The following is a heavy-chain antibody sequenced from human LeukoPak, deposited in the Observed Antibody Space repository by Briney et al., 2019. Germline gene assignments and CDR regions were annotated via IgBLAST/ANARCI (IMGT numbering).Heavy chain of an antibody. V-gene: IGHV3-23*01. CDR2: ISPSGGDT. Sequence: GGSLTLSCTASGFTFSTYAMSWVRQAPGKGLEWVSGISPSGGDTTYADSVQGRFTISRDNSKNTMYLQRNSMSAEDRAVYYCTKQNSGLIPFDHWGQGTLVTVSS. D-gene: IGHD2-21*01. CDR1: GFTFSTYA. J-gene: IGHJ4*02. CDR3: TKQNSGLIPFDH.